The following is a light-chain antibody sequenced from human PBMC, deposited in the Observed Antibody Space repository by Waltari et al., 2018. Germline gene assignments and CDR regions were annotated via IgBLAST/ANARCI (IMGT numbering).Light chain of an antibody. J-gene: IGLJ3*02. Sequence: QSALTQPASVSGSPGQSITISCTGTSSDVGSYNLVSWYHQHPGKAPKLMIYEVSKRSSGISNRCSCSKSGNTASLTISGLQAEDEADYYCCSYAGSSTWVFGGGTKLTVL. V-gene: IGLV2-23*02. CDR1: SSDVGSYNL. CDR3: CSYAGSSTWV. CDR2: EVS.